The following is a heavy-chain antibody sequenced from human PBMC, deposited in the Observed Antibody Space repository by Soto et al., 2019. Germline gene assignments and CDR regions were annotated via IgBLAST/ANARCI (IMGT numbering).Heavy chain of an antibody. V-gene: IGHV3-23*01. CDR3: AKVEGYCSSTSCLFFDY. D-gene: IGHD2-2*01. CDR1: GFTFSSYA. CDR2: ISGSGGST. Sequence: GGSLRLSCAASGFTFSSYAMSWVRQAPGKGLEWVSAISGSGGSTYYADSVKGRFTISRDNSKNTLYLQMNSLRAEDTAVYYCAKVEGYCSSTSCLFFDYWGQGTLVTVSS. J-gene: IGHJ4*02.